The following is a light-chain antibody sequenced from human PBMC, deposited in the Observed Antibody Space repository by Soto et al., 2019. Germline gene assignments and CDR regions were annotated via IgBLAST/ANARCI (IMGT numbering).Light chain of an antibody. Sequence: DVVMTQSPLSLPVTLGQPASISCRSSQSLAYSDGNTYLNWFQQRPGQSPRRLIYKVSNRDSGVPDRFSGGGSGTDVTLKFSRVEAEDVGVYYCIHGTLWPPYTFGQGTKLEIK. CDR2: KVS. CDR1: QSLAYSDGNTY. J-gene: IGKJ2*01. CDR3: IHGTLWPPYT. V-gene: IGKV2-30*01.